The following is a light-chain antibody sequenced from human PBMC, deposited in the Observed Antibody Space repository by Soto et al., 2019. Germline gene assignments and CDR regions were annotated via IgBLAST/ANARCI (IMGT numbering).Light chain of an antibody. CDR2: DNY. CDR1: SSTIGNNC. CDR3: GTWDSNLNNGVV. V-gene: IGLV1-51*01. Sequence: QSVLTQPPSVSAAPGQRVTIFCSGSSSTIGNNCVSWYQQLPGTAPILLIYDNYYRPSGIPDRFSGSKSGTSATLVITGVQTGDEADYYCGTWDSNLNNGVVFGGGTKLTVL. J-gene: IGLJ2*01.